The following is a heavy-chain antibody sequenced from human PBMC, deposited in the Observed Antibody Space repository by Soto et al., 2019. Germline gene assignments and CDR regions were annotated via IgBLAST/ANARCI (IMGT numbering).Heavy chain of an antibody. CDR1: GGSISSSNW. Sequence: PSETLSLTCAVSGGSISSSNWWSWVRQPPGKGLEWIGEIFYSGSTYYNPSLKSRVTISVDKSKNQFSLKLTSVTAADTAVYYCASTAYCRGGSCYGLDYWGQGTLVTVSS. CDR3: ASTAYCRGGSCYGLDY. CDR2: IFYSGST. D-gene: IGHD2-15*01. J-gene: IGHJ4*02. V-gene: IGHV4-4*02.